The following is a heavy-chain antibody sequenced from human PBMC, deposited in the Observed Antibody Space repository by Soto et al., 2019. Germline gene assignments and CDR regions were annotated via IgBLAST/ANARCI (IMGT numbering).Heavy chain of an antibody. CDR1: GASISGFY. D-gene: IGHD1-26*01. CDR2: IYATGTT. J-gene: IGHJ5*02. Sequence: LSLTCTVSGASISGFYWSWIRKSAGKGLEWIGRIYATGTTDYNPSLKGRVMMSVDTSKKQFSLKLRSVTAADTAVYYCVRDGAKTLRDWFDPWGQGISVTVSS. V-gene: IGHV4-4*07. CDR3: VRDGAKTLRDWFDP.